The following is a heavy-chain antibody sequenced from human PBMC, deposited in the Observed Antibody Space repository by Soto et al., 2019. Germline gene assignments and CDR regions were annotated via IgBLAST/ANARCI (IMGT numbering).Heavy chain of an antibody. V-gene: IGHV4-30-4*01. CDR2: IYYSGST. CDR3: AIGSSSSSHYYYYGMDV. CDR1: GGSISSGDYY. J-gene: IGHJ6*02. D-gene: IGHD6-6*01. Sequence: SETLSLTCTVSGGSISSGDYYWSWIRQPPGKGLEWIGYIYYSGSTYYNPSLKSRVTISVDTSKNQFSLKLSSVTAADTAVYYCAIGSSSSSHYYYYGMDVWGQGTTVTVSS.